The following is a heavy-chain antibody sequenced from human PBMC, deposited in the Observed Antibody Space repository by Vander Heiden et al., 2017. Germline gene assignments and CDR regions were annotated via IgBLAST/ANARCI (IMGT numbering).Heavy chain of an antibody. V-gene: IGHV3-30*18. J-gene: IGHJ4*02. CDR3: AKDPYSSGWYEVTRSGYFEY. CDR1: GFTFSSYG. D-gene: IGHD6-19*01. CDR2: ISYDGSNK. Sequence: QVQLVESGGGVVQPGRSLRLSCAASGFTFSSYGMHGARQAPGKGLEWVAVISYDGSNKYYADSVKGRFTIARDNSKNTLYLQMNSQRPEDTAVYYCAKDPYSSGWYEVTRSGYFEYWGQGTLLTVSS.